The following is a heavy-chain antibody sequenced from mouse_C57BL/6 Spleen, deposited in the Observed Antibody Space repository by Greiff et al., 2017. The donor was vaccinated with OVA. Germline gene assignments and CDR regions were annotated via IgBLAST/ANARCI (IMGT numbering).Heavy chain of an antibody. CDR1: GYTFTSYW. CDR3: AREGSGYKFAY. CDR2: IYPSDSET. D-gene: IGHD3-2*02. J-gene: IGHJ3*01. V-gene: IGHV1-61*01. Sequence: QVQLQQPGAELVRPGSSVKLSCKASGYTFTSYWMDWVKQRPGQGLEWIGNIYPSDSETHYNQKFKDKATLTVDKSSSTAYMQLSSLTSEDSAVYYCAREGSGYKFAYWGQGTLVTVSA.